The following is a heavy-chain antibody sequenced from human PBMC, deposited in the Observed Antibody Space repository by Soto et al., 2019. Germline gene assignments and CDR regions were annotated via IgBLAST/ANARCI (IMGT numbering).Heavy chain of an antibody. J-gene: IGHJ4*02. CDR3: ARVKAAGYDFDY. CDR2: IRNKANSYIT. CDR1: GFTFSDHY. V-gene: IGHV3-72*01. Sequence: GGSLRLSCAASGFTFSDHYMDWVRQAPGKGLEWVGRIRNKANSYITEYAASVKGRFTISRDESKSSLYLLMNSLKTEDTAVYYCARVKAAGYDFDYWGQGTLVTVSS. D-gene: IGHD2-15*01.